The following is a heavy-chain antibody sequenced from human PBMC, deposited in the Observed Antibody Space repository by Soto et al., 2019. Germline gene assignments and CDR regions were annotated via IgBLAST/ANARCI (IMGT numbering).Heavy chain of an antibody. Sequence: QVQLQESGPGLVKPSQTLSLTCTVSGGSISSGGYYWSWLRQHPGQGLEWIGYIYYSGRTYHNPSLKSRITTSVDTSKNQCSLKLSSVTAAETAVYYCASAGAVNWFDPGGQGTLVTVSS. CDR1: GGSISSGGYY. CDR2: IYYSGRT. J-gene: IGHJ5*02. CDR3: ASAGAVNWFDP. V-gene: IGHV4-31*03.